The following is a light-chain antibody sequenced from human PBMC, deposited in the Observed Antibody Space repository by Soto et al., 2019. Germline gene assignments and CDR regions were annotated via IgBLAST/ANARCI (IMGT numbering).Light chain of an antibody. CDR3: QQYGSSPRT. J-gene: IGKJ1*01. CDR2: GAS. Sequence: EIVLTQSPGTLSLSPGERATLSCRASQSVSSYLAWYQQKPGQAPRLLIYGASSRATGIPDRFSGSGSGTVFTLTIIILEPEDFAVYYSQQYGSSPRTFGQGTKVEIK. V-gene: IGKV3-20*01. CDR1: QSVSSY.